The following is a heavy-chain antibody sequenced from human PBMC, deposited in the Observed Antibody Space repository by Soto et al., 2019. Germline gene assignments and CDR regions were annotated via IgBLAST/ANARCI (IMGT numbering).Heavy chain of an antibody. J-gene: IGHJ5*02. Sequence: ASVKVSCKASGYSFTNNDVSWVRQATGQGLEWMGWMNPGSGDTGYAQKFQGRVTMTRDISIATAYMELSSLRSDDTAIYYCARMATCGSLNWFDPCGQGTLVTVSS. V-gene: IGHV1-8*01. CDR2: MNPGSGDT. CDR1: GYSFTNND. CDR3: ARMATCGSLNWFDP. D-gene: IGHD3-10*01.